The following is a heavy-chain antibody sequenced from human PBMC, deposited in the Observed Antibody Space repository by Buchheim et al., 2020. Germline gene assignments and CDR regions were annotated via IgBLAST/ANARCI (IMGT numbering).Heavy chain of an antibody. CDR3: AKPQGIVVVVAATDDGMDV. Sequence: EVQLLVSGGGLVQPGGSLRLSCAASGFTFSSYAMSWVRQAPGKGLEWVSAISGSGGSTYYADSVKGRFTISRDHSKHTLYLQMNSLRAEDTAVYYCAKPQGIVVVVAATDDGMDVWGQGTT. V-gene: IGHV3-23*01. J-gene: IGHJ6*02. CDR2: ISGSGGST. D-gene: IGHD2-15*01. CDR1: GFTFSSYA.